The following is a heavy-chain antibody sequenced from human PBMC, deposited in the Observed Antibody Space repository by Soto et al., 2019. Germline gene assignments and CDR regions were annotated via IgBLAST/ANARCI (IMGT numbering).Heavy chain of an antibody. CDR2: IYYSGST. J-gene: IGHJ4*02. Sequence: PSETLSLTCTVSGGSISSGAYYWSWIRQLPGKGLEWIGNIYYSGSTYNNPSLKSRVIISVDTSTDRFSLKLSSVTAADTAVYYCARDKEYCSGGSCYRSFDDWGLGTLVTVSS. CDR1: GGSISSGAYY. CDR3: ARDKEYCSGGSCYRSFDD. V-gene: IGHV4-31*03. D-gene: IGHD2-15*01.